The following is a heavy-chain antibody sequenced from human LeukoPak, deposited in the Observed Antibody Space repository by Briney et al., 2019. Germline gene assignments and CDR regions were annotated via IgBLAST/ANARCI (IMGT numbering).Heavy chain of an antibody. CDR2: INPNSGGT. V-gene: IGHV1-2*02. J-gene: IGHJ5*02. CDR3: ARERLSITMVRGKNNWFDP. D-gene: IGHD3-10*01. Sequence: ASVKVSCKASGYTFTGYYMHWVRQAPGQGLEWMGWINPNSGGTNYAQKFQGRVTMTRDTSISTAYMELSRLRSDDTAVYYCARERLSITMVRGKNNWFDPWGQGTLVTVSS. CDR1: GYTFTGYY.